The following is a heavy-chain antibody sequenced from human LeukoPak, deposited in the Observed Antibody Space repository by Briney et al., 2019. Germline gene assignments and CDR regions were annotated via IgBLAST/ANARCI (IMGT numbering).Heavy chain of an antibody. Sequence: GGSLRLSCAASGFTFSSYWMSWVRQAPGKGLEWVANIKQDGSEKYYVDSVKGRFTISRDNAKNSLYLQMNSLRAEDTAVYYCARDGRVTYYDFWSGLDAFDIWGQGTMVTVSS. V-gene: IGHV3-7*01. CDR3: ARDGRVTYYDFWSGLDAFDI. CDR1: GFTFSSYW. J-gene: IGHJ3*02. CDR2: IKQDGSEK. D-gene: IGHD3-3*01.